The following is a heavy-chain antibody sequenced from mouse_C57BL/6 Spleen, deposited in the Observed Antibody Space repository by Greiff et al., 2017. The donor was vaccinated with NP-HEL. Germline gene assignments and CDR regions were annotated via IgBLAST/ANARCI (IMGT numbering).Heavy chain of an antibody. D-gene: IGHD1-1*01. CDR2: INPSTGGT. V-gene: IGHV1-42*01. J-gene: IGHJ4*01. CDR3: ARMGGYGSSSSAMDY. Sequence: EVQLQQSGPELVKPGASVKISCKASGYSFTGYYMNWVKQSPEKSLEWIGEINPSTGGTTYNQKFKAKATLTVDKSSSTAYMQLKSLTSEDSAVYYCARMGGYGSSSSAMDYWGQGTSVTVSS. CDR1: GYSFTGYY.